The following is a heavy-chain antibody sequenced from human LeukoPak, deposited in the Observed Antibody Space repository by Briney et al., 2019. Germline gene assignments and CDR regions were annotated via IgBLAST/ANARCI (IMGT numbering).Heavy chain of an antibody. CDR2: ISGSGGST. V-gene: IGHV3-23*01. CDR3: ARVKGSGWYAVDY. CDR1: GFTFSSYA. J-gene: IGHJ4*02. Sequence: GGSLRLSCAVSGFTFSSYAMSWVRQAPGKGLEWVSGISGSGGSTNNAEPVKGRFTISRDNSKNTLYLQMNSLRAEDTAVYYCARVKGSGWYAVDYWGQGSLVTVSS. D-gene: IGHD6-19*01.